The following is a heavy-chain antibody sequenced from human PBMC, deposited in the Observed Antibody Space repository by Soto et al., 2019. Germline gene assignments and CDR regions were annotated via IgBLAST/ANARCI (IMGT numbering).Heavy chain of an antibody. Sequence: ASVNVSCKSSGYTFTSYCISWVRQAPGQGPECMGWISAYNGNTNYAQKLQGRVTMTTDTSTSTAYMELRSLRSDDTAVYYCARTPGYCSGGSCPGFDPWGQGTLVTVSS. D-gene: IGHD2-15*01. CDR3: ARTPGYCSGGSCPGFDP. J-gene: IGHJ5*02. CDR2: ISAYNGNT. CDR1: GYTFTSYC. V-gene: IGHV1-18*01.